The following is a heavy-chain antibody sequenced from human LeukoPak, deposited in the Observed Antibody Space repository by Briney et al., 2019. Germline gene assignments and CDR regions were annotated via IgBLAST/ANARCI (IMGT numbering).Heavy chain of an antibody. Sequence: GESLKISCKGSGYSFTSYWIGWVRQMPGKGLEWMGIIFPGDSDTRYSPSFQGQVTISADKSISTAYLQWSSLKASDTAMYFCARRPVVVAATGAFDIWGQGTMVTVSS. CDR2: IFPGDSDT. CDR1: GYSFTSYW. J-gene: IGHJ3*02. V-gene: IGHV5-51*01. CDR3: ARRPVVVAATGAFDI. D-gene: IGHD2-15*01.